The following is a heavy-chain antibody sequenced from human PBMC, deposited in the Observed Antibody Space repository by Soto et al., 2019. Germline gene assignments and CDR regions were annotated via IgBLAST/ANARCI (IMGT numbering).Heavy chain of an antibody. D-gene: IGHD2-15*01. CDR2: IKSKTDGGTT. CDR3: TTDPVFRGGLYYYYMDV. J-gene: IGHJ6*03. Sequence: EVQLVESGGGLVKPGGSLRLSCAASGFTFSNAWMSWVRQAPGKGLEWVGRIKSKTDGGTTDYAAPVKGRFTISRDDSKNTLYLQMNSLKTEDTAVYYCTTDPVFRGGLYYYYMDVWGKGTTVTVSS. CDR1: GFTFSNAW. V-gene: IGHV3-15*01.